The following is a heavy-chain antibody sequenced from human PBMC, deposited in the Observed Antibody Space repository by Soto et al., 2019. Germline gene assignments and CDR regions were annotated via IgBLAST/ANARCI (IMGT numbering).Heavy chain of an antibody. J-gene: IGHJ1*01. V-gene: IGHV1-18*01. CDR1: GYTFTSYG. CDR3: ARGYYYDSSPSRFDPWGQGTLVTVSSGKPRAGESLKISCKGSGYFQH. D-gene: IGHD3-22*01. Sequence: ASVKVSCKASGYTFTSYGISWVRQAPGQGLEWMGWISAYNGNTNYAQKFQGWVTMTRDTSISTAYMELSRLRSDDTAVYYCARGYYYDSSPSRFDPWGQGTLVTVSSGKPRAGESLKISCKGSGYFQHWGQGTLVTVSS. CDR2: ISAYNGNT.